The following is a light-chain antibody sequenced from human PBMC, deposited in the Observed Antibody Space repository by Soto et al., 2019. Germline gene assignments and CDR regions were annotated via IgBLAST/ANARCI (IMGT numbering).Light chain of an antibody. Sequence: EVLMTQSPATLSVSPGERATLSCRASQSVNYNLAWYQQKPGQAPRLLIYGASTRATGIPARFSGSGSGTEFNLTISSLQSEDLAVYYCQQYTNWPVMYTFGQGTKVEIK. CDR1: QSVNYN. V-gene: IGKV3-15*01. J-gene: IGKJ2*01. CDR3: QQYTNWPVMYT. CDR2: GAS.